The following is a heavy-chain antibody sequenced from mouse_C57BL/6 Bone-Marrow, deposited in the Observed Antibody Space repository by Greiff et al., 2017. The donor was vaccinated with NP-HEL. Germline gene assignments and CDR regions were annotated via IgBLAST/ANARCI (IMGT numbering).Heavy chain of an antibody. D-gene: IGHD1-1*01. CDR1: GFNIKDDY. V-gene: IGHV14-4*01. CDR2: IDPENGDT. CDR3: TTGGFYYYGSSNYFDY. J-gene: IGHJ2*01. Sequence: EVKLQESGAELVRPGASVKLSCTASGFNIKDDYMHWVKQRPEQGLEWIGWIDPENGDTEYASKFQGKATITADTSSNTAYLQLSSLTSEDTAVYYCTTGGFYYYGSSNYFDYWGQGTTLAVSS.